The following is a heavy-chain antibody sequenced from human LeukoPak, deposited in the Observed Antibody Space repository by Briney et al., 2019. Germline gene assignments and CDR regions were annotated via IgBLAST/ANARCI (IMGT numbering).Heavy chain of an antibody. CDR1: GFTFSSYA. CDR2: ISGSGGSA. J-gene: IGHJ4*02. D-gene: IGHD2-8*01. CDR3: AKSIVLMVYAIYYFDY. Sequence: HTGGSLRLSCAASGFTFSSYAMSWVRQAPGKGLEWVSAISGSGGSAYYADSVKGRFTISRDNSKNTLYLQMNSLRAEDTAVYYCAKSIVLMVYAIYYFDYWGQGTLVTVSS. V-gene: IGHV3-23*01.